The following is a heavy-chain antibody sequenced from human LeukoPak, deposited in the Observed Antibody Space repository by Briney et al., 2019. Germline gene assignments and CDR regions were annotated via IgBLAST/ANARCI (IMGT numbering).Heavy chain of an antibody. J-gene: IGHJ4*02. Sequence: GGSLRLSCAASGFTFSSSSMSWVRQAPGKGLEWVSALTGSGGSTYYADSVKGRLTISRDNSKKTLFLQMNSLRAEDTAVYYCAKDLAPAAYWGQGTLVTVSS. CDR1: GFTFSSSS. D-gene: IGHD2-2*01. CDR2: LTGSGGST. CDR3: AKDLAPAAY. V-gene: IGHV3-23*01.